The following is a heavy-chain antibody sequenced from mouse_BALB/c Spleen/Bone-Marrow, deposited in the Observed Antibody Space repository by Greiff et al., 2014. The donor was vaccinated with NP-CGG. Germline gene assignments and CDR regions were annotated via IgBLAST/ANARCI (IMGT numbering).Heavy chain of an antibody. V-gene: IGHV1S16*01. CDR3: TLWCYAMDY. CDR1: GYTFTSYY. J-gene: IGHJ4*01. D-gene: IGHD1-1*02. CDR2: INPSNGGT. Sequence: LQESGAVLVKPGASVKLSCKASGYTFTSYYMYWVKQRPGQGLEWIGEINPSNGGTNFNEKFKSKATLTVDKSSSTAYMQLSSLTSEDSAVYYCTLWCYAMDYWGQGTSVTVSS.